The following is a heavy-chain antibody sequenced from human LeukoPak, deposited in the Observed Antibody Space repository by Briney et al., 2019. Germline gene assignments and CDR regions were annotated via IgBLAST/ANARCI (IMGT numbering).Heavy chain of an antibody. J-gene: IGHJ4*02. Sequence: GGSLRLSCAASGFTFSSYSMNWVRQAPGKGLEWVSSISSSSSYIYYADSVKGRFTISRDNAKNSLYLQMNSLRAEDTAVYYCARGGSYDILTGKTFDYWGQGTLVTVS. CDR2: ISSSSSYI. CDR3: ARGGSYDILTGKTFDY. V-gene: IGHV3-21*01. D-gene: IGHD3-9*01. CDR1: GFTFSSYS.